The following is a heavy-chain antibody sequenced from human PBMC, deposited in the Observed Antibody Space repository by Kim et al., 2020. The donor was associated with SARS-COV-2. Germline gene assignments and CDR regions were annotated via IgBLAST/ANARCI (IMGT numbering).Heavy chain of an antibody. V-gene: IGHV1-46*01. CDR2: SNPSDGHT. CDR3: ARDSSSSGNYFDY. CDR1: GYSFTTYY. Sequence: ASVKVSCKASGYSFTTYYMNWVQQAPGQGLEWMGMSNPSDGHTKYAQKFQGRVTMTRDTSTSTFYMELSSLRSEDTAVYYCARDSSSSGNYFDYWGQGTLVTVSS. J-gene: IGHJ4*02. D-gene: IGHD6-6*01.